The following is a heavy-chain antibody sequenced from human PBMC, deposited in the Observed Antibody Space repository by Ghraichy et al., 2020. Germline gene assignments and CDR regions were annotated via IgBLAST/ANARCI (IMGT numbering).Heavy chain of an antibody. J-gene: IGHJ5*02. CDR3: AKDSNFAPNWFDP. Sequence: GESLNISCAASGFTFSSYAMSWVRQAPGKGLEWVSAISGSGGSTYYADSVKGRFTISRDNSKNTLYLQMNSLRAEDTAVYYCAKDSNFAPNWFDPWGQGTLVTVSS. D-gene: IGHD3-3*01. CDR1: GFTFSSYA. V-gene: IGHV3-23*01. CDR2: ISGSGGST.